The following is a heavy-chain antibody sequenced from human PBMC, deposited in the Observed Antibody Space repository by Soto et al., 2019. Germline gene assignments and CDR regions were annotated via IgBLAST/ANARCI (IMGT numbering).Heavy chain of an antibody. CDR1: GGSISSYY. D-gene: IGHD6-13*01. CDR3: ARVAAAGLYYYYYYGMDV. CDR2: IYYSGST. V-gene: IGHV4-59*01. Sequence: SETLSLTCTVSGGSISSYYWSWIRQPPGKGLEWIGYIYYSGSTNYNPSLKSRVTISVDTSKNQFSLKLSSVTAADTAVYYCARVAAAGLYYYYYYGMDVWGQGTTVTVSS. J-gene: IGHJ6*02.